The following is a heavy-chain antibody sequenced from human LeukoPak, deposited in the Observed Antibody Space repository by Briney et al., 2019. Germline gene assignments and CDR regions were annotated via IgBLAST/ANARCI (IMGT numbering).Heavy chain of an antibody. D-gene: IGHD3-22*01. CDR3: ARDGRYYYDSGGYYWFDP. CDR1: GGSISSSNW. J-gene: IGHJ5*02. V-gene: IGHV4-4*02. CDR2: IYHSGST. Sequence: SETLSLTCAVSGGSISSSNWWSWVRQPPGKGLEWIGEIYHSGSTNYNPSLKSRVTISVDKSKNQFSLKLSSVTAADTAVYYCARDGRYYYDSGGYYWFDPWGQGTLVTVSS.